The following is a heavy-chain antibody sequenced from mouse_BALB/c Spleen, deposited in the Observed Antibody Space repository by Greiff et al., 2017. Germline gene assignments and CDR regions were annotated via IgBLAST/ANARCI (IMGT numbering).Heavy chain of an antibody. CDR1: GFTFSSYT. CDR3: ARSDYGSPFDY. CDR2: ISSGGGNT. V-gene: IGHV5-9*03. Sequence: DVMLVESGGGLVKPGGSLKLSCAASGFTFSSYTMSWVRQTPEKRLEWVATISSGGGNTYYPDSVKGRFTISRDNAKNNLYLQMSSLRSEDTALYYCARSDYGSPFDYWGQGTTLTVSS. D-gene: IGHD1-1*01. J-gene: IGHJ2*01.